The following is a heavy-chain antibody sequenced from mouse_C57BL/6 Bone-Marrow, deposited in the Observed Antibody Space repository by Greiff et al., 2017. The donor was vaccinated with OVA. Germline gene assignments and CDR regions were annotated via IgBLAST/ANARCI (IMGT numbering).Heavy chain of an antibody. J-gene: IGHJ4*01. V-gene: IGHV1-54*01. CDR1: GYAFTNYL. CDR2: INPGSGGT. CDR3: ARLLPYYARDY. Sequence: QVQLQQSGAELVRPGTSVKVSCKASGYAFTNYLIEWVKQRPGQGLEWIGVINPGSGGTNYNEKFKGKATLTADKSSSTAYMELRSLTSEDSAVYFCARLLPYYARDYWGQGTSVTVSS.